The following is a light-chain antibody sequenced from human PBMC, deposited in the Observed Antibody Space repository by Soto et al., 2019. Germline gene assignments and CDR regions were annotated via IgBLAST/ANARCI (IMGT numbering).Light chain of an antibody. Sequence: ETLLTQSPGTLSLSPGERASLSCRASSPVDTIYLAWYQQKPGQAPRLLIYGASNRATDIPDRFSGSGYGTDFTLAIRRLERECFAVYYCKQYGSSLTCGGGTKVEIK. V-gene: IGKV3-20*01. CDR2: GAS. CDR1: SPVDTIY. J-gene: IGKJ4*02. CDR3: KQYGSSLT.